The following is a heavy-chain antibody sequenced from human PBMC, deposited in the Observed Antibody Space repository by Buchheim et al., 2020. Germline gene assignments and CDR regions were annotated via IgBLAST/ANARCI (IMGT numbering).Heavy chain of an antibody. CDR1: GGSISSSSYY. Sequence: QLQLQEPGPGLVKPSETLSLTCTVSGGSISSSSYYWGWIRQPPGKGLEWIGSIYYSGSTHYSPSLKSRVTISSDTSKNQFSLKLSSVTAADTAVYYCARQRDGYNYLSDYWGQGTL. V-gene: IGHV4-39*01. CDR3: ARQRDGYNYLSDY. J-gene: IGHJ4*02. D-gene: IGHD5-24*01. CDR2: IYYSGST.